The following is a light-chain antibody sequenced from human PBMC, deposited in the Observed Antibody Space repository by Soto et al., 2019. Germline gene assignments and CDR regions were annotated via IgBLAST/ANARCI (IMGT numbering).Light chain of an antibody. Sequence: EIVLTQSPGTLSLSPGERATLSCRASQSVSSSYLAWYQQKPGQAPRLLIYGASSRATGIPDRFSGSGSGKHFTLTISRLEPEDFAVYYCQQYGSSPTFGGGTKVEIK. V-gene: IGKV3-20*01. CDR3: QQYGSSPT. J-gene: IGKJ4*01. CDR1: QSVSSSY. CDR2: GAS.